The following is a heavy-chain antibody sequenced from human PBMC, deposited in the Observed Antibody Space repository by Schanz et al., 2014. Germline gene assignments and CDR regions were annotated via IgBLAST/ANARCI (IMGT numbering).Heavy chain of an antibody. J-gene: IGHJ4*02. D-gene: IGHD3-10*01. Sequence: EVQLVESGGGVVQPGRSLRLSCAASGFTFSNYWMHWVRQAPGKGLVWGSRINGDGSRTAYADSVKGRFTISRDNAKNTLYLQMNSLRAEDTAVYSCAKGRFGELSAFDIWGQGTLVAVSS. CDR1: GFTFSNYW. CDR2: INGDGSRT. CDR3: AKGRFGELSAFDI. V-gene: IGHV3-74*01.